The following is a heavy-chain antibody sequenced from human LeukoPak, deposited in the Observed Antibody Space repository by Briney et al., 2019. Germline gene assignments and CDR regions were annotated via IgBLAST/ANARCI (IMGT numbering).Heavy chain of an antibody. D-gene: IGHD6-19*01. CDR2: INPSGGST. CDR3: ARLGGPIAVAGRNYYYYYGMDV. J-gene: IGHJ6*02. Sequence: GASVKVSCKASGYTFTSYYMHWVRQAPGQGLEWMGIINPSGGSTSYAQKFQGRVTITADESTSTAYMELSSLRSEDTAVYYCARLGGPIAVAGRNYYYYYGMDVWGQGTTVTVSS. V-gene: IGHV1-46*01. CDR1: GYTFTSYY.